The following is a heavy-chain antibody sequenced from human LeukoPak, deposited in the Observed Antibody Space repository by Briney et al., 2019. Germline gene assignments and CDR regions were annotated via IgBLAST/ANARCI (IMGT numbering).Heavy chain of an antibody. V-gene: IGHV3-30*04. Sequence: PGGSLRLSCAASGFTFSNNAMHWVRQAPGKGLEWVAVISYDGSNKYYADSVKGRFTISRDNSKNTLYLQMNSLRAEDTAVYYCARGRQWLQRDWGQGTLVTVSS. J-gene: IGHJ4*02. CDR2: ISYDGSNK. CDR3: ARGRQWLQRD. D-gene: IGHD6-19*01. CDR1: GFTFSNNA.